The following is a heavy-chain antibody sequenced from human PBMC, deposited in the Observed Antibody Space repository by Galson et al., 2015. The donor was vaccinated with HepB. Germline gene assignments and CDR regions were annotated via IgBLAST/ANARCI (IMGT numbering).Heavy chain of an antibody. V-gene: IGHV3-7*03. CDR1: GFTFNNFW. D-gene: IGHD3-16*02. CDR2: IKQDGSEK. J-gene: IGHJ4*02. Sequence: SLSLSCAASGFTFNNFWMSWVRQAPGKGLEWVANIKQDGSEKYYVDSVKGRFTISRDNAKNSLYLQMNSLRAEDTAVYYCARHYDYVWGSYRIPGGYFDYWGQGTLVTVSP. CDR3: ARHYDYVWGSYRIPGGYFDY.